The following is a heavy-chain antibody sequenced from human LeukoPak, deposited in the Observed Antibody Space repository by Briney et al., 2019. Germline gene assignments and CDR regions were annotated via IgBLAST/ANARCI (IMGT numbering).Heavy chain of an antibody. CDR3: AKAVRFLEWLPWSDP. CDR1: GFTFSSYG. CDR2: IRYDGSNK. J-gene: IGHJ5*02. V-gene: IGHV3-30*02. D-gene: IGHD3-3*01. Sequence: GGSLRLSCAASGFTFSSYGMHWVRQAPGKGLEWVAFIRYDGSNKYYADSVKGRFTISRDNSKNTLYLQMNSLRAEDTAVYYCAKAVRFLEWLPWSDPWGQGTLVTVSS.